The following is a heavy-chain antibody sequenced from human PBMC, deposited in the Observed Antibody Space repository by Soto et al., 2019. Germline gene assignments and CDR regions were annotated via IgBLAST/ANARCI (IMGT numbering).Heavy chain of an antibody. V-gene: IGHV4-34*01. CDR2: INHSGST. J-gene: IGHJ4*02. CDR1: GGSFSGYY. D-gene: IGHD3-22*01. CDR3: ARGCPYYYDSSGLLWKFYFDY. Sequence: SETLSLTCAVYGGSFSGYYWSWIRQPPGKGLEWIGEINHSGSTNYNPSLKSRVTISVDTSKNHFSLKLSSVTAADTAVYYCARGCPYYYDSSGLLWKFYFDYWGQGTLVTVSS.